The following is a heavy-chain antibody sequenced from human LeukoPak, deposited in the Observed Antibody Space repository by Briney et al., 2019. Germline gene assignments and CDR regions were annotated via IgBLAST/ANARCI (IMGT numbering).Heavy chain of an antibody. V-gene: IGHV3-23*01. Sequence: GGSLRLSCVASGFTFNNYAVTWVRQAPGKGLEWVSAISGSGYSTYYADSVKGRFTISRDNSKNTLYLQMNSLRAEDTALYFCAQWSRYFDYWGQGTLVNVSS. CDR1: GFTFNNYA. D-gene: IGHD1-26*01. J-gene: IGHJ4*02. CDR3: AQWSRYFDY. CDR2: ISGSGYST.